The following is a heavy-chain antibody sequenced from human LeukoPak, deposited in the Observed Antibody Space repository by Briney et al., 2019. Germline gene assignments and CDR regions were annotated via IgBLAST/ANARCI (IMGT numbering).Heavy chain of an antibody. V-gene: IGHV4-61*01. CDR3: ARYSGYDYLDY. D-gene: IGHD5-12*01. CDR1: VGSLSSGSYY. Sequence: SETLSLTCTVSVGSLSSGSYYRSWIRQPPGRGLECIGYIYYSGGPSYNPSRKSRVTISVETSKNQFSLKLSSVTAADTAVYYCARYSGYDYLDYWGQGTLVTVSS. J-gene: IGHJ4*02. CDR2: IYYSGGP.